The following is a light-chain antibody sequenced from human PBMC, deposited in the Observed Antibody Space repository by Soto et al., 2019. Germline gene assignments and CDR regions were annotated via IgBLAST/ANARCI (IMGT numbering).Light chain of an antibody. CDR2: GAS. CDR3: QQYGNSPQT. V-gene: IGKV3-20*01. CDR1: QNIGTY. Sequence: IVLTQSPGTLSLSPGERATLSCRASQNIGTYLAWYQHKPGQAPSVLIFGASTRANGVPDRFSGSGSGTDFTLTISRLEPEDFAVYYCQQYGNSPQTFGQGTKVDIK. J-gene: IGKJ1*01.